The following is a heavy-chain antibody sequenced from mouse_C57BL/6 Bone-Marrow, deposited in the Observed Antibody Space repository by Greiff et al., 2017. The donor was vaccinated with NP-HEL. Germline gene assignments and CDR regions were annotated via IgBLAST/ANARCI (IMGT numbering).Heavy chain of an antibody. D-gene: IGHD2-4*01. J-gene: IGHJ3*01. CDR1: GFNIKDDY. Sequence: EVQVVESGAELVRPGASVKLSCTASGFNIKDDYMHWVKQRPEQGLEWIGWIDPENGDTEYASKFQGKATITADTSSNTAYLQLSSLTSEDTAVYYCTTADYDVWFAYWGQGTLVTVSA. V-gene: IGHV14-4*01. CDR3: TTADYDVWFAY. CDR2: IDPENGDT.